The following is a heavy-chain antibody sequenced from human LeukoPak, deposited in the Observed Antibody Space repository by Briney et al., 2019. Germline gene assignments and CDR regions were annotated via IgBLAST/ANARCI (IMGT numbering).Heavy chain of an antibody. Sequence: SETLSLTCTVSGGSISSGNYYWGWVRQPPGKGLEWIGSIYYSGSTYYNPSLKSRVTISVDTSKNQFSLKLSSVTAADTAVYYCARSGTTVTASDYWGQGTLVTVSS. CDR2: IYYSGST. V-gene: IGHV4-39*07. CDR1: GGSISSGNYY. D-gene: IGHD4-17*01. CDR3: ARSGTTVTASDY. J-gene: IGHJ4*02.